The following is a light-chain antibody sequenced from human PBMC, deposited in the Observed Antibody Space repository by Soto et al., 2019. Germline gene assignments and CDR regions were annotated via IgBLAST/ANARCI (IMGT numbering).Light chain of an antibody. J-gene: IGKJ3*01. CDR1: QSVSSSY. Sequence: EIVLTQSPGTLSFSPGERATLTCRASQSVSSSYLAWCQQKPGQAPRLLIYGASSRATGIPDRFSGSGSGTDFTLTISRLEPEDFAVYYCQQYGNAPFTFGPGTKGIS. V-gene: IGKV3-20*01. CDR2: GAS. CDR3: QQYGNAPFT.